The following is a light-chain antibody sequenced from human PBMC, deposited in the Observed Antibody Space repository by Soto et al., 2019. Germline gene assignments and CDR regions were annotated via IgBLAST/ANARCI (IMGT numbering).Light chain of an antibody. J-gene: IGLJ2*01. CDR1: SSDLGTYNY. V-gene: IGLV2-11*01. CDR3: SSYAGSYTLV. CDR2: DVS. Sequence: QSALTQPRSVSGSPGQSVTISRTGTSSDLGTYNYVSWYQQHPGTAPKLMIYDVSKRPSGVPDRFSGSRSGNTASLAISGPQAEDEADYYCSSYAGSYTLVFGGGTKLTVL.